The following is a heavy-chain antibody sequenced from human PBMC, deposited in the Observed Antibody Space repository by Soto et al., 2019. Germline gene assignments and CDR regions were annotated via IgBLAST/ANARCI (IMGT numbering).Heavy chain of an antibody. D-gene: IGHD1-1*01. CDR3: AREGSLQHLGP. Sequence: AGGSLRLSCAVSGCTFSSNSINCVRQAPGKGREWVSSISISSSYIYYADSVRGRFTISRDNAKTSLYLQMNSLRAEDTAVYYCAREGSLQHLGPWGQGTLVTVSS. J-gene: IGHJ5*02. CDR1: GCTFSSNS. CDR2: ISISSSYI. V-gene: IGHV3-21*01.